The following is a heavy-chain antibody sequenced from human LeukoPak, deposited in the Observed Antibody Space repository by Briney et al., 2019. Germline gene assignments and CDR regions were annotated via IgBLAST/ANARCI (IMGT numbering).Heavy chain of an antibody. CDR3: ARGGDGYNNVDY. CDR2: ISSSSSYI. CDR1: GFTFSSYS. J-gene: IGHJ4*02. V-gene: IGHV3-21*01. Sequence: GGSLRLSRAASGFTFSSYSMNWVRQAPGKGLEWVSSISSSSSYIYYADSVKGPFTISRDNAKNSLYLQMNSLRAEDTAVYYCARGGDGYNNVDYWGQGTLVTVSS. D-gene: IGHD5-24*01.